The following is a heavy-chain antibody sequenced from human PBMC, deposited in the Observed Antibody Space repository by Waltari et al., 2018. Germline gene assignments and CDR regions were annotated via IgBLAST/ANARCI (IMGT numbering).Heavy chain of an antibody. J-gene: IGHJ6*03. CDR2: INHSGST. D-gene: IGHD6-13*01. V-gene: IGHV4-34*01. Sequence: QVQLQPWGAGLLKPSETLSLTCAVYGGSFSGYYWCWIRQPPGKGLEWIGEINHSGSTNYNPSLKSRVTISVDTSKNQFSLKLSSVTAADTAVYYCARGRGSSWYYYYYYMDVWGKGTTVTVSS. CDR3: ARGRGSSWYYYYYYMDV. CDR1: GGSFSGYY.